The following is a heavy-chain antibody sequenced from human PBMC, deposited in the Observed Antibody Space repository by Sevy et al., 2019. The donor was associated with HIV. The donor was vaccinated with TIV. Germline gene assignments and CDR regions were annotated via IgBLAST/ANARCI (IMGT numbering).Heavy chain of an antibody. CDR2: IYTSGST. CDR1: GGSISSYY. V-gene: IGHV4-4*07. D-gene: IGHD6-13*01. Sequence: SETLSLTCTVSGGSISSYYWSWIRQPAGKGLEWIGRIYTSGSTNYSPSLKSRVTMSVDTSKNQFSLKLSSVTAADTAVYYCARQYSSSWYTAGWFDYWGQGTLVTVSS. J-gene: IGHJ4*02. CDR3: ARQYSSSWYTAGWFDY.